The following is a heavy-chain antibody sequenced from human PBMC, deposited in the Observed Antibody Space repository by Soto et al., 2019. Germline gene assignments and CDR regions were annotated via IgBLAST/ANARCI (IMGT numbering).Heavy chain of an antibody. D-gene: IGHD2-2*01. V-gene: IGHV3-66*01. J-gene: IGHJ4*02. CDR1: GFTVSSNY. Sequence: GGSLRLSCAASGFTVSSNYMSWVRQAPGKGLEWVSVIYSGGSTYYADSVKGRFTISRDNSKNTLYLQMNSLRAEDTAVYYCVRGSSLVVPAAMSSLFDYWGQGTLVTVSS. CDR2: IYSGGST. CDR3: VRGSSLVVPAAMSSLFDY.